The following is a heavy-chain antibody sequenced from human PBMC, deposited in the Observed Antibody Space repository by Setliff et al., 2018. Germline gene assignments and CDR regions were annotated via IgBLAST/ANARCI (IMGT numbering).Heavy chain of an antibody. J-gene: IGHJ5*02. D-gene: IGHD3-16*02. Sequence: SETLSLTCGVSGSSITSSNWWSWVRQAPGKGLEWVGQIFHSGSTHFNPSLKSRLTMSVDQSKNQFSLRLRSVTAADTAVFYCARLESLGDLSLYGLWFDPWGQGTLVTVSS. CDR1: GSSITSSNW. CDR2: IFHSGST. V-gene: IGHV4-4*02. CDR3: ARLESLGDLSLYGLWFDP.